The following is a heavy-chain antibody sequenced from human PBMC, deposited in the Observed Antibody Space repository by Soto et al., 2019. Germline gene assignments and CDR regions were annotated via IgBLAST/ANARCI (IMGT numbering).Heavy chain of an antibody. J-gene: IGHJ6*02. CDR2: MNPNSGNT. V-gene: IGHV1-8*01. CDR1: GYTFTSYD. D-gene: IGHD6-13*01. CDR3: ARVGSRWPYYYYYGMDV. Sequence: QVQLVQSGAEVKKPGASVKVSCKASGYTFTSYDINWVRQATGQGLEWMGWMNPNSGNTVYAQKFQGRVTMTRNTSITTAYMELSSRRYEDTAVYYCARVGSRWPYYYYYGMDVWGQGTTVTVSS.